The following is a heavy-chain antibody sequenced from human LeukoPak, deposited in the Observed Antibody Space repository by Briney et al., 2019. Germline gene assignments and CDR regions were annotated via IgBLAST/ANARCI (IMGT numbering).Heavy chain of an antibody. CDR1: GYTFTSYY. J-gene: IGHJ5*02. V-gene: IGHV1-46*01. CDR3: ARERGEGCSSTSCSSGPNWFDP. CDR2: VNPSGGST. D-gene: IGHD2-2*01. Sequence: ASVKVSCKASGYTFTSYYMHWVRQAPGQGLEWMGIVNPSGGSTSYAQKFQGRVTMTRDTSTSTVYMELSSLRSEDTAVYYCARERGEGCSSTSCSSGPNWFDPWGQGTLVTVSS.